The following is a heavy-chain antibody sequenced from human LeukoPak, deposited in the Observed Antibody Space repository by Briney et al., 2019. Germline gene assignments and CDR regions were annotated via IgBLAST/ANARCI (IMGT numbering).Heavy chain of an antibody. Sequence: GGSLRLSCAASGFTFSTYSMNWVRQAPGKGLEWVSYISSSSGIIYYADSVKGRFTISRDNAKNSLYLQMNSLRAEDTAVYYCARDGRTFDYWGQGTLVTVSS. CDR1: GFTFSTYS. V-gene: IGHV3-48*04. CDR3: ARDGRTFDY. CDR2: ISSSSGII. J-gene: IGHJ4*02.